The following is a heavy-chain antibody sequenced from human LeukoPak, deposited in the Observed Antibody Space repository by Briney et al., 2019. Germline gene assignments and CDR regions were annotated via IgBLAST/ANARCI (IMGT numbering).Heavy chain of an antibody. CDR2: ISGSGGNT. J-gene: IGHJ4*02. Sequence: GGSLRLSCAASGFTFSSYAMSWVRQSPGKGLEWVSAISGSGGNTYSADSVKGRCTIPRDNSKKTLFLHMNSLRAEDTAVYYCARGMSATSGYLELEYWGQGTLVTVSS. CDR1: GFTFSSYA. CDR3: ARGMSATSGYLELEY. V-gene: IGHV3-23*01. D-gene: IGHD3-22*01.